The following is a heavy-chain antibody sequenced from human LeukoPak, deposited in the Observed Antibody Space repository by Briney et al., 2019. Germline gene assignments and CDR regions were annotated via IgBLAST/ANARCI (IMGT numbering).Heavy chain of an antibody. J-gene: IGHJ5*02. V-gene: IGHV4-39*01. CDR1: GGSISSSSYS. D-gene: IGHD5-18*01. Sequence: PSETLSLTCTVSGGSISSSSYSWGWIRQPPGKGLEWIGRIYYSGYTSYNPSLKGRVTISVDTSKNQFSLKLSSVTAADTAVYYCARRGNTYGSGYFDPWGQGTLVTVSA. CDR2: IYYSGYT. CDR3: ARRGNTYGSGYFDP.